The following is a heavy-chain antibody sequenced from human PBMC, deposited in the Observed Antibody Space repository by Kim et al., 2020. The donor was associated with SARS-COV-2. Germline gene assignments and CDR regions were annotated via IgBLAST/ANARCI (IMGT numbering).Heavy chain of an antibody. D-gene: IGHD3-10*01. CDR3: ARPFYYGSGSYSRPLGMDV. CDR2: IIPIFGTA. V-gene: IGHV1-69*13. J-gene: IGHJ6*02. Sequence: SVKVSCKASGGTFSSYAISWVRQAPGQGLEWMGGIIPIFGTANYAQKFQGRVTITADESTSTAYMELSSLRSEDTAVYYCARPFYYGSGSYSRPLGMDVWGQGTTVTVSS. CDR1: GGTFSSYA.